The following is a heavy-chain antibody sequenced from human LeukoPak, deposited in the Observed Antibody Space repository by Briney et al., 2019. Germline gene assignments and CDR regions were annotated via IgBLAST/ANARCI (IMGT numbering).Heavy chain of an antibody. CDR3: ARAVAGVDRATYYYYGMDV. D-gene: IGHD6-19*01. J-gene: IGHJ6*02. Sequence: PSETLSLTCTVSGGSISSYYWSWIRQPAGKGLEWIGRIYTSGSTNYNPSLKSRVTMSVDTSKNQFSLKLSSVTAADTAVYYCARAVAGVDRATYYYYGMDVWGQGTLVTVSS. CDR2: IYTSGST. V-gene: IGHV4-4*07. CDR1: GGSISSYY.